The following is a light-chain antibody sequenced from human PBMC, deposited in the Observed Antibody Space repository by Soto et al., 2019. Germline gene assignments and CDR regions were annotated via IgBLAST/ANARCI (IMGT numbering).Light chain of an antibody. V-gene: IGLV2-14*01. CDR2: EVS. Sequence: QSALTQPASVSGSPGQSITISCTGTSSDVGGYNSVSWYQQHPGKAPKLMIYEVSNRPSGVSNRFSGSKSGNTASLTISGLQAHDEAHYYCSSYTSSSTLVFGGGTQLTVL. CDR3: SSYTSSSTLV. CDR1: SSDVGGYNS. J-gene: IGLJ2*01.